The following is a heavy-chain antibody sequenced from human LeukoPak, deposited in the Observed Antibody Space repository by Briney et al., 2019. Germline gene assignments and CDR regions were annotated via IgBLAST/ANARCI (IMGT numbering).Heavy chain of an antibody. Sequence: PGGSLRLTCAASGFTFSSCWMRWVRQAPGKGLEWVANIKQDGSEKNYVDSVKGRFTISRDNAKDSLYLQMNTLRAEDTAVYYCARDPRYYSDLYYFDYWGQGALVTVSS. CDR2: IKQDGSEK. CDR1: GFTFSSCW. D-gene: IGHD2-21*01. CDR3: ARDPRYYSDLYYFDY. V-gene: IGHV3-7*01. J-gene: IGHJ4*02.